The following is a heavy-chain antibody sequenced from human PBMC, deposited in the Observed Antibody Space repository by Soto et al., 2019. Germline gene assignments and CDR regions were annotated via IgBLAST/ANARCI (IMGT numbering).Heavy chain of an antibody. J-gene: IGHJ3*02. CDR2: ISGNTDGT. Sequence: SLRLSCVASGFSFNPYVMAWVRQAPGKGLEWLSAISGNTDGTFYADSMKGRFTISRDNSKNTLCLQMNSLRAEDTALYYCAKRGGSGWGAFDIWGQGTMVT. D-gene: IGHD6-19*01. V-gene: IGHV3-23*01. CDR3: AKRGGSGWGAFDI. CDR1: GFSFNPYV.